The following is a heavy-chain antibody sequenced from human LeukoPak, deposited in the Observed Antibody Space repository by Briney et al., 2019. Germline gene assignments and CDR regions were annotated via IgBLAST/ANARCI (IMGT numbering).Heavy chain of an antibody. Sequence: SETLSLTCTVSGGSISSYYWSWTRQPPGKGLEWIGEINHSGSTNYNPSLKSRVTISVDTSKNQFSLKLSPVTAADTAVYYCARVSVVVVAAPIDYWGQGTLVTVSS. D-gene: IGHD2-15*01. CDR2: INHSGST. CDR1: GGSISSYY. CDR3: ARVSVVVVAAPIDY. J-gene: IGHJ4*02. V-gene: IGHV4-34*01.